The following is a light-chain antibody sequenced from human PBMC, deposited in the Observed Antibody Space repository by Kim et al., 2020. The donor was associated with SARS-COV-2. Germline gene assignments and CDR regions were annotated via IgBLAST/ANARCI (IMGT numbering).Light chain of an antibody. CDR2: KTS. V-gene: IGKV1-5*03. Sequence: ASIGETVTITCLGSQSINTWLAWYQQKPGRAPKLLIHKTSSLEPGVSSRFSGSGSGTEFTLTISSLQPDDFATYFCQRYNTSPWTFGQGTKVDIK. J-gene: IGKJ1*01. CDR3: QRYNTSPWT. CDR1: QSINTW.